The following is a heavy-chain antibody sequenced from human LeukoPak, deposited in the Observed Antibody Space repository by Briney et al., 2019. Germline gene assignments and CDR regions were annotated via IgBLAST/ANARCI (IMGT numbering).Heavy chain of an antibody. Sequence: GGSLRLSCAVSGFTFSSYAMHWVRQAPGKGLEYVSAISSNGGSTYYANSVKGRFTISRDNCKNTLYLQMGSQRAEDMAVYYCARPRANSGSYFLPDYWGQGTLVTVSS. CDR2: ISSNGGST. J-gene: IGHJ4*02. D-gene: IGHD3-10*01. CDR1: GFTFSSYA. CDR3: ARPRANSGSYFLPDY. V-gene: IGHV3-64*01.